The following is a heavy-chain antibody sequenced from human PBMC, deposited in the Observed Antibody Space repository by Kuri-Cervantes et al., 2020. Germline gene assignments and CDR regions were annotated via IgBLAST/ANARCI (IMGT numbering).Heavy chain of an antibody. J-gene: IGHJ3*02. D-gene: IGHD3-16*01. CDR3: AKVRITFGGVDAFDI. CDR2: ISYDGSNK. V-gene: IGHV3-30*07. CDR1: GFTFSSYA. Sequence: GGSLRLSCAASGFTFSSYAMHWVRQAPGKGLEWVAVISYDGSNKYYADSVKGRFTISRDNAENSLYLQMSSLRAEDTAMYYCAKVRITFGGVDAFDIWGQGTMVTVSS.